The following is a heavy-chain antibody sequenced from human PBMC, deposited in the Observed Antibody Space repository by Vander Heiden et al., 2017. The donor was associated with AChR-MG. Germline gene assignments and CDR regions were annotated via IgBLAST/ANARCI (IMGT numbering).Heavy chain of an antibody. J-gene: IGHJ4*02. CDR1: GGSFSGYY. D-gene: IGHD6-19*01. CDR3: ARGGIAVAGIVLVLPGRYYFDY. Sequence: QVQLQLWGAGLLTPSETLPLTCVVYGGSFSGYYWSWIRQPPGKGLEGMGEINHSGSTNYNPSLKSRVTISVDTSKNQFSLKLSSVTAADTAVYYCARGGIAVAGIVLVLPGRYYFDYWGQGTLVTVSS. CDR2: INHSGST. V-gene: IGHV4-34*01.